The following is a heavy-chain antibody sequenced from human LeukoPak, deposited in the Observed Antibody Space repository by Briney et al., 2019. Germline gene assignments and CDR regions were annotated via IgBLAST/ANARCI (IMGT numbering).Heavy chain of an antibody. V-gene: IGHV4-59*01. Sequence: SETLSLTCTVSVGSISTYYWNWVRQPPGKALEWIGYIKHSGDTSHNPSLQSRVTLSVDTSKNKFSLRLNSVTAADTAIYYCVGQAYGSSVSYWGQGALVTVSS. CDR1: VGSISTYY. J-gene: IGHJ4*02. CDR2: IKHSGDT. D-gene: IGHD6-13*01. CDR3: VGQAYGSSVSY.